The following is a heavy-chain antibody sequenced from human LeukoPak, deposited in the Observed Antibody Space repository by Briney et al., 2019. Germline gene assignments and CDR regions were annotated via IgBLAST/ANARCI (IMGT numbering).Heavy chain of an antibody. CDR2: IQYDGNVK. D-gene: IGHD2-15*01. Sequence: GGSLRLSCAASGFTFSTYHMHWVRQAPGKGLEWVGNIQYDGNVKHYVDSVRGRFTISRDNAKNSVYLQMNSLRAEDSAVYFCGNQCSGGTCPEHWGQGTQVTVSS. CDR3: GNQCSGGTCPEH. J-gene: IGHJ1*01. CDR1: GFTFSTYH. V-gene: IGHV3-7*01.